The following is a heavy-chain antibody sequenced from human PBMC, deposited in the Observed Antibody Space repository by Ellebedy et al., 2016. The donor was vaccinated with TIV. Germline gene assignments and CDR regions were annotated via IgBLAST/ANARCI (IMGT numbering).Heavy chain of an antibody. Sequence: PGGSLRLSCGASGFTFSNYAMSWVRQAPGKGLEWVSGISGSGGKTYYADSVKGRFTISRDNSKYTLYLQMNSLRAEDTAVYYCARGLTGDRGGWGWYFDLWGRGTLVTVSS. J-gene: IGHJ2*01. D-gene: IGHD1-20*01. V-gene: IGHV3-23*01. CDR3: ARGLTGDRGGWGWYFDL. CDR2: ISGSGGKT. CDR1: GFTFSNYA.